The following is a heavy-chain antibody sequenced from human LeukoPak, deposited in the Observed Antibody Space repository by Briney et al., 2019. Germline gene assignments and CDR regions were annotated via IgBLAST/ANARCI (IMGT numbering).Heavy chain of an antibody. CDR3: AKGSDFDY. V-gene: IGHV3-30*02. J-gene: IGHJ4*02. Sequence: YADSVKGRFTISRDTKNTLYLQMNSLSAEDTAVYYCAKGSDFDYWGQGTLVTVSS. D-gene: IGHD6-6*01.